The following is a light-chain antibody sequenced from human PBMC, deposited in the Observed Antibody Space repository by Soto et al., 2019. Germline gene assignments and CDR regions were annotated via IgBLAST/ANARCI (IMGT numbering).Light chain of an antibody. CDR1: TSNIGGNS. CDR3: AAWDDSLNGYV. Sequence: QSVLTQPPSASGTPGQRVTISCSGNTSNIGGNSVNWYQQLPGTAPKLLIYTNDQWPSGVPDRFSGSKSGTSASLAISGLQSGDEADYYCAAWDDSLNGYVFGTGTKLTVL. V-gene: IGLV1-44*01. J-gene: IGLJ1*01. CDR2: TND.